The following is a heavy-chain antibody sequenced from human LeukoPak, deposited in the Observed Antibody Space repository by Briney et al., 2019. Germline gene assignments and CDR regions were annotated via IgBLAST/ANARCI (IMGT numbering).Heavy chain of an antibody. Sequence: GASVKVSCKASGYTFTDYNMHWVRQAPGQGLEWMGLINPNSGGTNYAQKFQGRVTMTRDTSISTVYMELSRLRSDDTAIYYCARDLVSGTYYYYYAMDVWGQGTTVTVS. D-gene: IGHD1-26*01. J-gene: IGHJ6*02. V-gene: IGHV1-2*02. CDR2: INPNSGGT. CDR3: ARDLVSGTYYYYYAMDV. CDR1: GYTFTDYN.